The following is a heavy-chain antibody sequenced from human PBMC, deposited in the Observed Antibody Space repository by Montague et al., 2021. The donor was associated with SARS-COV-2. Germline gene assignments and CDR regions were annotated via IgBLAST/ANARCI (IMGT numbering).Heavy chain of an antibody. Sequence: SLRLSCAASGFTFSNYWMSWVRQAPGKGLEWVANIKEDGGQKYYVDSVKGRFTISRDNAKNSLYLQMNSLRAEDTAVYFCARERWAVGVSFDYWGQGTLVTVPS. CDR3: ARERWAVGVSFDY. V-gene: IGHV3-7*01. J-gene: IGHJ4*02. CDR1: GFTFSNYW. CDR2: IKEDGGQK. D-gene: IGHD1-26*01.